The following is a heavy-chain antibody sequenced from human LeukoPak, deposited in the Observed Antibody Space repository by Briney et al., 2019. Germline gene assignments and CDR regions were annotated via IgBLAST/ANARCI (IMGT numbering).Heavy chain of an antibody. CDR1: GFTFSSYS. Sequence: GGSLRLSCAASGFTFSSYSMNWVRQAPGKGLEWLSYICSSSSTIYYADSVKGRFTISRDNAKNTLYLQMNSLRDEDTAVYYCARGWYYGPYYFDYWGQGTLVTVSS. V-gene: IGHV3-48*02. CDR3: ARGWYYGPYYFDY. D-gene: IGHD3-10*01. CDR2: ICSSSSTI. J-gene: IGHJ4*02.